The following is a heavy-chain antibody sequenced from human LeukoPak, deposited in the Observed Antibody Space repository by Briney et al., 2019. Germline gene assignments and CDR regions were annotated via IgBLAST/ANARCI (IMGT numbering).Heavy chain of an antibody. D-gene: IGHD3-10*01. Sequence: GGSLRLSCAASGFIVSSNYMSWVRQAPGKGLEWVSILYSGGSTYYADSVKGRFTISRGNSKNTLYLQMNSLRAEDTAVYYCARGPYGSGSYYKYWGQGTLVTVSS. V-gene: IGHV3-66*01. CDR1: GFIVSSNY. J-gene: IGHJ4*02. CDR3: ARGPYGSGSYYKY. CDR2: LYSGGST.